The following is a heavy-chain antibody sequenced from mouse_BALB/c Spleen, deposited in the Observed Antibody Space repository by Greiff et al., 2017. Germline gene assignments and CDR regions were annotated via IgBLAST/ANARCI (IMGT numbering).Heavy chain of an antibody. Sequence: VQLQQSGPGLVKPSQSLSLTCTVTGYSITSDYAWNWIRQFPGNKLEWMGYISYSGSTSYNPSLKSRISITRDTSKNQFFLQLNSVTTEDTATYYCARAASFDYWGQGTTLTVSS. J-gene: IGHJ2*01. D-gene: IGHD1-2*01. CDR2: ISYSGST. V-gene: IGHV3-2*02. CDR3: ARAASFDY. CDR1: GYSITSDYA.